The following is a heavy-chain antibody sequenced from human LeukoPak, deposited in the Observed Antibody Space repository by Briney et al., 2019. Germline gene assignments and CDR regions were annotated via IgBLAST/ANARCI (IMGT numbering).Heavy chain of an antibody. D-gene: IGHD1-26*01. V-gene: IGHV3-15*01. CDR3: TTDPTQWYSGSYSRDLYAFDI. Sequence: GGSLRLSCAASGFTFSNAWMSWVRQAPGKGLEWVGRIKSKTDGGTTDYAAPVKGRFTISRDDSKNTLYLQMNSLKTEDTAVYYCTTDPTQWYSGSYSRDLYAFDIWGQGTMVTVSS. CDR1: GFTFSNAW. CDR2: IKSKTDGGTT. J-gene: IGHJ3*02.